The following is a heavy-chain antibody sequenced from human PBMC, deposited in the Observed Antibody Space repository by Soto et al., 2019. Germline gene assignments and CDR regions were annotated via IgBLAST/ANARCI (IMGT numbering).Heavy chain of an antibody. CDR2: LNGDGTGT. Sequence: EVEXVXSXGGLVQPXGXLRLSCAASGFTLRRYWMHWVRQAPGKGLVWVSRLNGDGTGTSYADSVKGRXXXXXXXXXXXXXXXXXXXXXXXXXXXXXARGXXXXSFDQWGQGTL. V-gene: IGHV3-74*01. CDR1: GFTLRRYW. D-gene: IGHD3-10*01. CDR3: ARGXXXXSFDQ. J-gene: IGHJ4*02.